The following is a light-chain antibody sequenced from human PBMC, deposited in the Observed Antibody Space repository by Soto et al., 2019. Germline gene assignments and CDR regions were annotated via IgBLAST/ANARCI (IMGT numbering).Light chain of an antibody. CDR3: QQYATYWWT. Sequence: DIQMTQSPSTLSASLGDRVTITCRASQSISSWLAWYQQKPGKAPKLLIYKASSLESGVPSRFSGSESGTEFTLTISSLQPDDFATYYCQQYATYWWTFGQGTKVDIK. CDR1: QSISSW. J-gene: IGKJ1*01. CDR2: KAS. V-gene: IGKV1-5*03.